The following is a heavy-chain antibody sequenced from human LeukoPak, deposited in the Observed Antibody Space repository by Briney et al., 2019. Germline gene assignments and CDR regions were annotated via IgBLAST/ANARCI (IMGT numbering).Heavy chain of an antibody. D-gene: IGHD2-15*01. J-gene: IGHJ4*02. Sequence: SETLSLTCAVSGGSISSGGYYWSWIRQPPGKGLEWIGYIYHSGSTYYNPSLKSRVTISVDRSKHQFSLKLSSVTAADTAVYYCARVASRRSYYFDYWGQGTLVTVSS. V-gene: IGHV4-30-2*01. CDR2: IYHSGST. CDR1: GGSISSGGYY. CDR3: ARVASRRSYYFDY.